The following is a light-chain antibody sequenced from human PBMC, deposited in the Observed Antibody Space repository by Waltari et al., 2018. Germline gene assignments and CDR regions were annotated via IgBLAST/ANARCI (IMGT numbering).Light chain of an antibody. Sequence: QSVLTQPPSVSGAPGQRVTISCTGSRSNIGAGYDVHWNQPFPGTAPKLLFFVNNNRPSGFPDRFSGSKSGTSASLAITGLQAEDEADYYCQSYDTSLSASGVFGTGTKVTVL. CDR3: QSYDTSLSASGV. J-gene: IGLJ1*01. CDR1: RSNIGAGYD. V-gene: IGLV1-40*01. CDR2: VNN.